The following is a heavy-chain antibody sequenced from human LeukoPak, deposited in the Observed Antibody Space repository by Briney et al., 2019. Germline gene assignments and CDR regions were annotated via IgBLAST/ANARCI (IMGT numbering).Heavy chain of an antibody. J-gene: IGHJ4*02. Sequence: GGSLRLSCAASGLTVRSNYMGWVPQAPGKGLEWVSVIHSGGNTYYVDSVKGRFTISRDNSRNTMDLQMNSLRAEDTAVYYCARCDTSRWNGIDFWGQGTLVTVSS. CDR3: ARCDTSRWNGIDF. CDR1: GLTVRSNY. D-gene: IGHD6-13*01. V-gene: IGHV3-53*01. CDR2: IHSGGNT.